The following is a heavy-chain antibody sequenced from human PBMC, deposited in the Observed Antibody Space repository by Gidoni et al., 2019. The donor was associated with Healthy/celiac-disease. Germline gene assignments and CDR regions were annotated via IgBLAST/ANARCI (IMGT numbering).Heavy chain of an antibody. J-gene: IGHJ6*02. CDR2: ISYDGSNK. CDR3: ASLDPADYGMDV. Sequence: QVQLVESGGGVVQPGRSLRLSCAASGFTFSSYAMHWVRQAPGKGLEWVAVISYDGSNKYYADSVKGRFTISRDNSKNTLYLQMRSLRAEDTAVYYCASLDPADYGMDVWGQGTTVTVSS. V-gene: IGHV3-30-3*01. CDR1: GFTFSSYA.